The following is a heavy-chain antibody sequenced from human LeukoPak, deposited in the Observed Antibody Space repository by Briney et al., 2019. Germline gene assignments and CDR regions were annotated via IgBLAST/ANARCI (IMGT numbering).Heavy chain of an antibody. D-gene: IGHD2-21*01. J-gene: IGHJ6*03. V-gene: IGHV4-59*01. CDR3: AATYCGGDCYYYYYYYYMDV. CDR1: GGSISSYY. CDR2: IYYSGST. Sequence: SETLSLTCTVSGGSISSYYWSWIRQPPGKGLEWIGYIYYSGSTNYNPSLKSRVTTSVDTSKNQFSLKLSSVTAADTAVYYCAATYCGGDCYYYYYYYYMDVWGKGTTVTVSS.